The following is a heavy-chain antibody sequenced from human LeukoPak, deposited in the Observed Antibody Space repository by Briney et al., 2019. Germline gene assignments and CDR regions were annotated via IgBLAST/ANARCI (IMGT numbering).Heavy chain of an antibody. CDR1: GFTFSSSA. V-gene: IGHV3-33*06. D-gene: IGHD1-26*01. J-gene: IGHJ4*02. CDR2: ICYDGSNK. CDR3: AKDGSAYTGSYIDY. Sequence: GGSLRLSCAASGFTFSSSAMHWVRQAPGKGLEWVAVICYDGSNKYYVDSVKGRFTISRDDSKNTLYLEMNRLRAEDTALYYCAKDGSAYTGSYIDYWGQGTLVTVSS.